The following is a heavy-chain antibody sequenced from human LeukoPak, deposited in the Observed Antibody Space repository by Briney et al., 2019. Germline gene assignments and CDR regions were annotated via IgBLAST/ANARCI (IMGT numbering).Heavy chain of an antibody. Sequence: ASVKVSCKASGYTFTSYGISWVRQAPGQGLEWMGWISAYNGNTNYAQKLQGRVTMTTDTSTSTAYMELRSLRSDDTAVYYCARWWDKISSGWSFDYWGQGTLVTVSS. D-gene: IGHD6-19*01. CDR3: ARWWDKISSGWSFDY. V-gene: IGHV1-18*01. CDR2: ISAYNGNT. CDR1: GYTFTSYG. J-gene: IGHJ4*02.